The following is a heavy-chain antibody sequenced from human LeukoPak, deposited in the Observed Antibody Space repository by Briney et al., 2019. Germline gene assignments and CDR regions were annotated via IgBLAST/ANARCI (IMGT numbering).Heavy chain of an antibody. V-gene: IGHV3-53*01. CDR2: IYSGGST. Sequence: GGSLRLSCTVSGFTVSSDSMSWVRQAPGKGLEWVSFIYSGGSTHYSDSVKGRFTISRDNSKNTLYLQMNSLRAEDTAVYYCARGSAVAEPRFVYYYYYMDVWGKGTTVTVSS. D-gene: IGHD6-19*01. CDR1: GFTVSSDS. CDR3: ARGSAVAEPRFVYYYYYMDV. J-gene: IGHJ6*03.